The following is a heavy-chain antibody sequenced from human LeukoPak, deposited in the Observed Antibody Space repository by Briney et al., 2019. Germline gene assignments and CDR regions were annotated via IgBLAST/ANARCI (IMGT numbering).Heavy chain of an antibody. CDR1: GFTFSSYA. CDR2: ISYDGSNK. CDR3: ARYDARYGMDV. Sequence: GGSLRLSCAASGFTFSSYAMHWVRQAPGKGLEWVAVISYDGSNKYYADSVKGRFTVSRDNSKNTLYLQMNSLRAEDTAVYYCARYDARYGMDVWGQGTTVTVSS. J-gene: IGHJ6*02. V-gene: IGHV3-30-3*01. D-gene: IGHD1-1*01.